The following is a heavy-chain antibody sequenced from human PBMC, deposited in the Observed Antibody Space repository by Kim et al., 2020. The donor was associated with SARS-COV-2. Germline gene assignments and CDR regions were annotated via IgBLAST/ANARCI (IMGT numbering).Heavy chain of an antibody. CDR3: ARVSSPMTLESWFDP. V-gene: IGHV3-64*01. J-gene: IGHJ5*02. CDR2: ISSNGGST. Sequence: GGSLRLSCAASGFTFSSYAMHWVRQAPGKGLEYVSAISSNGGSTYYANSVKGRFTISRDNSKNTLYLQMGSLRAEDMAVYYCARVSSPMTLESWFDPWGQGTLVTVSS. D-gene: IGHD3-22*01. CDR1: GFTFSSYA.